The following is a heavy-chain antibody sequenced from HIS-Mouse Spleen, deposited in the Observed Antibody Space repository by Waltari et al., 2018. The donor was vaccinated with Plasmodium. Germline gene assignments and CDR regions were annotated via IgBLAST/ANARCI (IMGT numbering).Heavy chain of an antibody. CDR3: AKGILTGAYYFDY. D-gene: IGHD3-9*01. CDR1: GFPFSSSG. J-gene: IGHJ4*02. Sequence: QVQLVESGGGVVQPGRSLRLSCAASGFPFSSSGMHWVRQAPGKGLEWVAVISYDGSNKYYADSVKGRFTISRDNSKNTLYLQMNSLRAEDTAVYYCAKGILTGAYYFDYWGQGTLVTVSS. CDR2: ISYDGSNK. V-gene: IGHV3-30*18.